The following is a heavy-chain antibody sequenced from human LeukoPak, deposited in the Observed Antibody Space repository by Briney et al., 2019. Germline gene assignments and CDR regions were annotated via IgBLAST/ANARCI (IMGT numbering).Heavy chain of an antibody. CDR1: GFTFSSYG. CDR2: IWYGGSNK. J-gene: IGHJ6*03. CDR3: AKDRDVLRYFDWLPRYYMDV. V-gene: IGHV3-30*02. D-gene: IGHD3-9*01. Sequence: GGSLRLSCAASGFTFSSYGMHWVRQAPGKGLEWVAVIWYGGSNKYYADSVKGRFTISRDNSKNTLYLQMNSLRAEDTAVYYCAKDRDVLRYFDWLPRYYMDVWGKGTTVTVSS.